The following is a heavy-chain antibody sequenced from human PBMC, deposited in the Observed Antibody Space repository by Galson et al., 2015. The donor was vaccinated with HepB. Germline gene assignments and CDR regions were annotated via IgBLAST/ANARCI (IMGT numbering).Heavy chain of an antibody. D-gene: IGHD3-10*01. CDR1: GFTFSSYA. CDR2: ISYDGSNK. Sequence: SLRLSCAASGFTFSSYAMHWVRQAPGKGLEWVAVISYDGSNKYYADSVKGRFTISRDNSKNTLYLQMNSLRAEDTAVYYCARGGSTMVRGVHTTYGMDVWGQGTTVTVSS. J-gene: IGHJ6*02. CDR3: ARGGSTMVRGVHTTYGMDV. V-gene: IGHV3-30*04.